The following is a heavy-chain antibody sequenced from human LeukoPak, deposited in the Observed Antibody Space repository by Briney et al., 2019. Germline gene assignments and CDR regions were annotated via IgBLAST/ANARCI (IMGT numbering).Heavy chain of an antibody. CDR2: ISNSGTT. D-gene: IGHD3-10*01. CDR1: GGSISSYY. J-gene: IGHJ6*03. Sequence: SETLSLTCTVSGGSISSYYWSWIRQTPGKGLEWIGYISNSGTTNYNPSLKSRVTISIDTSRNKFSLKLRSVTAADTAVYYCARYITMIRGDPKYYYYMDVWGKGTTVTISS. V-gene: IGHV4-59*01. CDR3: ARYITMIRGDPKYYYYMDV.